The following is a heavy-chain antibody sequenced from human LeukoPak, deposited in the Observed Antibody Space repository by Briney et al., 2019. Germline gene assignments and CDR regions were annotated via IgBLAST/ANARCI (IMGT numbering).Heavy chain of an antibody. J-gene: IGHJ4*02. D-gene: IGHD6-19*01. V-gene: IGHV3-30*18. CDR1: GFTFSNYG. CDR2: VSYDGSAI. CDR3: AKESTIRVAASLDY. Sequence: GGSLRLSCAASGFTFSNYGMHWVRQAPGKGLEWVAVVSYDGSAIHYGDSVKGRFTISRDNSKNTLYLQMNSLRADDTAVYFCAKESTIRVAASLDYWGRGTLVTVSS.